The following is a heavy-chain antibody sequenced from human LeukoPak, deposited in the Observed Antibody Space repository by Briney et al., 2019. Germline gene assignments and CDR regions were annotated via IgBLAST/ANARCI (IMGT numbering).Heavy chain of an antibody. J-gene: IGHJ5*02. D-gene: IGHD3-16*02. CDR1: GFTFSDYY. CDR3: ATLYYDYVWGSYRPGDYWFDP. V-gene: IGHV3-11*06. Sequence: GGSLRLSCAASGFTFSDYYMSWIRQAPGKGLEWVSYISSSSSYTNYADSVKGRFTISRDNAKNSLHLQMNSLTAEDTAGYYCATLYYDYVWGSYRPGDYWFDPWGQGTLVTVSS. CDR2: ISSSSSYT.